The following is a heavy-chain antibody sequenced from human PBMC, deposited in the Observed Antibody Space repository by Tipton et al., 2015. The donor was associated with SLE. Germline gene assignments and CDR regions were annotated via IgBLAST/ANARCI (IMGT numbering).Heavy chain of an antibody. CDR1: DGSLKNPIYY. J-gene: IGHJ5*02. CDR3: ARDRLITGTTGWFDP. CDR2: MFYSGTT. D-gene: IGHD1-14*01. Sequence: TLSLTCSVSDGSLKNPIYYWGWIRQPPGKGLEWIGSMFYSGTTYYSPSLKSRVTISLDPPKNQFSLKVTSVTAADTAVYFCARDRLITGTTGWFDPWGQGTLVTVSS. V-gene: IGHV4-39*07.